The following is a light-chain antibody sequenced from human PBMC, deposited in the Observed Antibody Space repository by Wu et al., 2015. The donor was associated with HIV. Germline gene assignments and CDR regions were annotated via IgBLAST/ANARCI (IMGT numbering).Light chain of an antibody. J-gene: IGKJ4*01. V-gene: IGKV3-11*01. Sequence: EIVLTQSPATLSLSPGERATLSCRASQSVSSYLAWYQQRPGQAPRLLIYDASSRATGIPARFSGTGSGTEFTLTISSLEPEDFAVYYCQQRSDSFTFGGGTKGGDQT. CDR2: DAS. CDR3: QQRSDSFT. CDR1: QSVSSY.